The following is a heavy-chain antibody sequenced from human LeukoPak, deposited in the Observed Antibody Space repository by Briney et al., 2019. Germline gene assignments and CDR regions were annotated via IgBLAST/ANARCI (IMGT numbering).Heavy chain of an antibody. J-gene: IGHJ4*02. CDR1: GGSISSYY. CDR2: IYYSGST. Sequence: SETLSLTCTVSGGSISSYYWSWIRQPPGKGLEWIGYIYYSGSTNYNPSLKSRVTISVDTSKNQFSLKLSSVTAADTAVYYCARQHMVRGVIGYWGQGTLVTVSS. V-gene: IGHV4-59*08. CDR3: ARQHMVRGVIGY. D-gene: IGHD3-10*01.